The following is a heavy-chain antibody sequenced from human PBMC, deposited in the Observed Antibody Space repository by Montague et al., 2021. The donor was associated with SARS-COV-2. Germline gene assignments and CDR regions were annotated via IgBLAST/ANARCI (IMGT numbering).Heavy chain of an antibody. CDR2: TYYRTKWYN. Sequence: CAISGDSVVRHSAASEWIRQSPSTGLEWVGRTYYRTKWYNDYAVSVNSRITINPDTSKNQFSLQLNSVTPEDTAVYYCARQPLGYDFVYYYYGMDVWGQGTTVTVSS. D-gene: IGHD5-12*01. CDR3: ARQPLGYDFVYYYYGMDV. CDR1: GDSVVRHSAA. J-gene: IGHJ6*02. V-gene: IGHV6-1*01.